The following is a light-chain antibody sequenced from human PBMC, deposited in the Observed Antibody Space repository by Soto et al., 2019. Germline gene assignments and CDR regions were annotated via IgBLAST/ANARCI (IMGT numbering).Light chain of an antibody. Sequence: DIQLTQSPPFLSASVGDRVTITCRASQGISSFLAWYQQKPGKAPKLLIYAASTLQSGVPSRFSGSGSGTEFNLTISPLQPEDFATYYCQQLNSYPLTFGQGTKVEIK. J-gene: IGKJ1*01. CDR2: AAS. CDR1: QGISSF. V-gene: IGKV1-9*01. CDR3: QQLNSYPLT.